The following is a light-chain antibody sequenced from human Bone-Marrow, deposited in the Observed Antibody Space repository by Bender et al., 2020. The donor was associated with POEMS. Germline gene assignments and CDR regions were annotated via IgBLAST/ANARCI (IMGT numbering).Light chain of an antibody. CDR3: QAWDSRSVV. J-gene: IGLJ2*01. CDR2: QDT. Sequence: SYDLTQPPSVSVSPGQTASITCSGDNLGDKYSFWYQQKPGQSPVLFIYQDTERPSGIPERFSGSNSGNTDTLTIAGTQPMDEADYYCQAWDSRSVVFGGGTKLTVL. V-gene: IGLV3-1*01. CDR1: NLGDKY.